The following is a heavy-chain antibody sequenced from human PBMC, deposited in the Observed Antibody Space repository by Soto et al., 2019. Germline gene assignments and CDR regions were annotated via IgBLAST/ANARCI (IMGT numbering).Heavy chain of an antibody. D-gene: IGHD6-13*01. Sequence: QVQLQESGPGLVKPSETLSLTCTVSGGSISSYYWSWIRQPPAKGLEWIGYIYYSGSTNYNPSLRSRVTISVDTSKNQFSLKRSSVPAADTAVYYCAREAAAGQGGGYYFDYWGQGTLVTVSS. CDR2: IYYSGST. V-gene: IGHV4-59*01. J-gene: IGHJ4*02. CDR1: GGSISSYY. CDR3: AREAAAGQGGGYYFDY.